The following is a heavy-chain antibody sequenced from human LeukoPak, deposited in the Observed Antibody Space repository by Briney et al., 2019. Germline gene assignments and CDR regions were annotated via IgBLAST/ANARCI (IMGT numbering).Heavy chain of an antibody. CDR2: IKQDGSEK. CDR1: GFTFSSYW. Sequence: GGSLRLSCAASGFTFSSYWMSWVRQAPGKGLEWVANIKQDGSEKYYVDSVKGRFTISRDNAKNSLYLQMNSLRAEDTAVYYCASFRFCSGGSCYAAFDYWGQGTLVTVSS. V-gene: IGHV3-7*01. D-gene: IGHD2-15*01. CDR3: ASFRFCSGGSCYAAFDY. J-gene: IGHJ4*02.